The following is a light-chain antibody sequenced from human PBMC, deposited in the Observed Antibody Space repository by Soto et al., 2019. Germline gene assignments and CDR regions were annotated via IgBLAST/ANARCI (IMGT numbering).Light chain of an antibody. V-gene: IGKV2-30*01. CDR1: QSLVYSDGNTY. J-gene: IGKJ1*01. CDR3: QQYNNWPRT. Sequence: DAVMTQSPVSLPVALGQPASISCRSSQSLVYSDGNTYLNWFQQRPGQSPRRLIYKVSNRDSGVPDRFSGSGSGTDFTLTISSLQSEDFAVYYCQQYNNWPRTFGQGTKVDIK. CDR2: KVS.